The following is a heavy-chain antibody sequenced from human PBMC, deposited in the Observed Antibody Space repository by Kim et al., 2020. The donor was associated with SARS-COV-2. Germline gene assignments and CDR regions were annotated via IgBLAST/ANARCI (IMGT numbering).Heavy chain of an antibody. CDR1: GGSLRDYY. Sequence: SETLSLTCAVSGGSLRDYYWSWIRQSPGKGLEWIGEVNHSGDTRNGSSDYSSSLKSRVTISVDASKNQFSLHLSPVNVADTAVYYCARVGGRGLRPVSENHHYGLDVWRQGSAVTVSS. D-gene: IGHD5-12*01. CDR2: VNHSGDTRNGSS. CDR3: ARVGGRGLRPVSENHHYGLDV. J-gene: IGHJ6*02. V-gene: IGHV4-34*01.